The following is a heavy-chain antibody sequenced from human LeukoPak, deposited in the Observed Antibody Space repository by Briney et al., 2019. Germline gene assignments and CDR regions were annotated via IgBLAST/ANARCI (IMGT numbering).Heavy chain of an antibody. CDR3: ARGRPMVRGVIIRPWDYYYYMDV. D-gene: IGHD3-10*01. CDR2: ISANDGNT. J-gene: IGHJ6*03. V-gene: IGHV1-18*01. Sequence: ASVTVSCKVSGYTFTNYCIYWVRQAPGQGFEWMGWISANDGNTNYARKFRDRFTMTADTATSTAYMELRSLRSDDTAVYYCARGRPMVRGVIIRPWDYYYYMDVWGKGTTVTISS. CDR1: GYTFTNYC.